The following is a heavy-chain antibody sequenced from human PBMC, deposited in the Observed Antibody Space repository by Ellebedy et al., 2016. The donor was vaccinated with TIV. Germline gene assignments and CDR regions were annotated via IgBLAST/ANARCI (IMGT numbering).Heavy chain of an antibody. CDR2: IYYTGST. CDR3: ASRYSSPFFDN. V-gene: IGHV4-30-4*01. D-gene: IGHD6-6*01. CDR1: GDSISSGDHY. J-gene: IGHJ4*02. Sequence: MPSETLSLTCTVSGDSISSGDHYWSWIRQPPGKGLEWIAYIYYTGSTYYNPSLKSRITMSVDRSTNQFSLKLSSVTAADTAVYYCASRYSSPFFDNWGQGSLVTVSS.